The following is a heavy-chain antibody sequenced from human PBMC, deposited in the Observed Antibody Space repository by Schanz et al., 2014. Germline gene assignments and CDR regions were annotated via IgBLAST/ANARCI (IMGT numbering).Heavy chain of an antibody. CDR1: GDTFSSYS. J-gene: IGHJ4*02. CDR2: IIPVLNIA. V-gene: IGHV1-69*02. D-gene: IGHD3-10*01. CDR3: ARGRGFYDY. Sequence: QVQLVQSGAEVKKPGSSMKVSCKASGDTFSSYSFSWVRQAPGQGLEWMGKIIPVLNIATYAQRFQGRVSITADTSTNTAYMELSSLTSEDTAVHYCARGRGFYDYWGQGTLVTVSS.